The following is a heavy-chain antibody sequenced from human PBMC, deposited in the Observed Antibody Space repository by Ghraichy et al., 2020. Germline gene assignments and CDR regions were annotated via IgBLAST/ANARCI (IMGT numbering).Heavy chain of an antibody. D-gene: IGHD3-9*01. CDR2: IYYSGST. J-gene: IGHJ6*02. Sequence: EPLNISCTVSGGSISSSSYYWGWIRQPPGKGLEWIGSIYYSGSTYYNPSLKSRVTISVDTSKNQFSLKLSSVTAADTAVYYCASEGIAIPFGLDVWGPGTTVTVSS. CDR1: GGSISSSSYY. CDR3: ASEGIAIPFGLDV. V-gene: IGHV4-39*01.